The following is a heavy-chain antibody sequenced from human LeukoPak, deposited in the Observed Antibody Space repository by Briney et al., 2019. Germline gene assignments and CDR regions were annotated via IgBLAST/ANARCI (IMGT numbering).Heavy chain of an antibody. CDR2: IYSSGST. D-gene: IGHD6-19*01. CDR1: GASISSGSNY. V-gene: IGHV4-39*07. Sequence: SETLSLTCSVSGASISSGSNYWGWIRQPPGKTLEWIGSIYSSGSTNYNPSLKSRVTISVDTSKNQFSLKLSSVTAADTAVYYCARRVTVAGGPPRNNWFDPWGQGTLVTVSS. J-gene: IGHJ5*02. CDR3: ARRVTVAGGPPRNNWFDP.